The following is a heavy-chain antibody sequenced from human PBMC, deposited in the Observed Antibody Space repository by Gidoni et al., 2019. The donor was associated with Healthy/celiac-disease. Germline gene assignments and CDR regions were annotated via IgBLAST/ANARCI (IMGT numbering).Heavy chain of an antibody. D-gene: IGHD6-13*01. CDR3: ARDVTSSWYATYFDY. V-gene: IGHV5-51*01. CDR1: GYSFTNYC. CDR2: ISPDDSDT. Sequence: EVQMVQYGAEVQKPGESLKLSCTGSGYSFTNYCIAWVRQMPGKGLEWMGIISPDDSDTRYSPSFQGQVTISADKSISTAYLQWSSLKASDTAMYYCARDVTSSWYATYFDYWGQGTLVTVSS. J-gene: IGHJ4*02.